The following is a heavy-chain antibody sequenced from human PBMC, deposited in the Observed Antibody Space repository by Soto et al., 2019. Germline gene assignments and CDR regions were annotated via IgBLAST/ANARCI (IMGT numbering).Heavy chain of an antibody. CDR2: IYYSGST. Sequence: SETLSLTCPVSGGSISSYYWSWIRQPPGKGLEWIGYIYYSGSTNYNPSLKSRVTISVDTSKNQFSLKLSSVTAADTAVYYCARDEGCSSTSCYGAFDIWGQGTMVTVSS. CDR1: GGSISSYY. CDR3: ARDEGCSSTSCYGAFDI. J-gene: IGHJ3*02. V-gene: IGHV4-59*01. D-gene: IGHD2-2*01.